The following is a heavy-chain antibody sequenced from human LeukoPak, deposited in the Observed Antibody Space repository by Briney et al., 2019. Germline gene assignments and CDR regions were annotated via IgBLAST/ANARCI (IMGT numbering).Heavy chain of an antibody. D-gene: IGHD3-9*01. V-gene: IGHV4-34*01. CDR1: GGSFSGYY. CDR3: ARALTGWLGSNDY. CDR2: INHSGST. J-gene: IGHJ4*02. Sequence: SETLSLTCAVYGGSFSGYYWSWIRQPPGKGLEWIGEINHSGSTNYNPSLKSRVTISVDTSKNQFSLKLSSVTAADTAVYYCARALTGWLGSNDYWGQGTLVTVSS.